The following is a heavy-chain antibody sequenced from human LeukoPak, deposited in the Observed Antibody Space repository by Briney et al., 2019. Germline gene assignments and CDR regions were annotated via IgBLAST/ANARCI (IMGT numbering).Heavy chain of an antibody. D-gene: IGHD6-13*01. CDR3: ARVAGEYSSRPFDY. Sequence: SETLSLTCTVSGGSISSYYWSWIRQPPGKGLEWIGYIYYSGSTNYNPSLKSRVTISVDTSKNQFSLKLSSVTAADTAVYYCARVAGEYSSRPFDYWGQGTLVTVSS. V-gene: IGHV4-59*01. CDR2: IYYSGST. J-gene: IGHJ4*02. CDR1: GGSISSYY.